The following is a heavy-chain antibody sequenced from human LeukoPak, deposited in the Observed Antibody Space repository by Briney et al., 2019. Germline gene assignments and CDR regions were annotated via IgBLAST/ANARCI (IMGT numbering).Heavy chain of an antibody. D-gene: IGHD3-10*01. CDR3: ARGDYYGSGSPIYGMDV. CDR1: GGSISSGSYY. Sequence: SETLSLTCTVSGGSISSGSYYWSWIRQPAGKGLEWIGRIYTSGSTNYNPSLKGRVTISVDTSKNQFSLKLSSVTAADTAVYYCARGDYYGSGSPIYGMDVWGQGTTVTVSS. CDR2: IYTSGST. V-gene: IGHV4-61*02. J-gene: IGHJ6*02.